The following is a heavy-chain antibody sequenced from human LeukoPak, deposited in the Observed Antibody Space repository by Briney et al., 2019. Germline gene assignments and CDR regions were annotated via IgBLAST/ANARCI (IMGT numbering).Heavy chain of an antibody. CDR3: APGAAMVGPYYFDY. CDR2: INPNSGGT. Sequence: ASVKVSCKASGYTFTGYYLHWVRQAPGQGLEWMGWINPNSGGTNYAQKFQGRVTMTRDTSISTAYMELSRLRSDDTAVYYCAPGAAMVGPYYFDYWGQGTLVTASS. CDR1: GYTFTGYY. V-gene: IGHV1-2*02. J-gene: IGHJ4*02. D-gene: IGHD5-18*01.